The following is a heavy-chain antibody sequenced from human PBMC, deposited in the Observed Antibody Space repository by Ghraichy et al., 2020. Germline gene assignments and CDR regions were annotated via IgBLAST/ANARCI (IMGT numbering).Heavy chain of an antibody. D-gene: IGHD3-22*01. Sequence: SETLSLTCTVSGGSITTTSYYWAWVRQPPGKGLEWIGHIYYSGSVYYTPSLNSRLTLSVDTSKNQFSLRRRSVTAADTAMYYWARSYRGDSGGYYERKHLEYWGQGTLVTVSS. J-gene: IGHJ4*02. CDR3: ARSYRGDSGGYYERKHLEY. V-gene: IGHV4-39*01. CDR2: IYYSGSV. CDR1: GGSITTTSYY.